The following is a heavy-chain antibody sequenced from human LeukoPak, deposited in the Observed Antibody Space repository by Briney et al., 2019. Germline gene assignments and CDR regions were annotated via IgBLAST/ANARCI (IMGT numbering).Heavy chain of an antibody. CDR3: ANEKAIATINYGLDV. J-gene: IGHJ6*02. D-gene: IGHD1-1*01. CDR1: GFTFDTYG. CDR2: IAYDGSNR. V-gene: IGHV3-30*18. Sequence: PGGSLRLSCAASGFTFDTYGMLWVRQAPGKGLERVAVIAYDGSNRFYADSVKGRFTISRDNSKNTLYLQMNSLRGEDTAVYYCANEKAIATINYGLDVWGQGTTVTVSS.